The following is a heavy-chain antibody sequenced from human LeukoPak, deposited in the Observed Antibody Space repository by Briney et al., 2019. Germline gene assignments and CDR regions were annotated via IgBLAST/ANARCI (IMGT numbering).Heavy chain of an antibody. Sequence: ASVKVSCKASGYTFTGYYMHWVRQAPGQGLEWMGWISVYNGNTNYAQKLQGRVTMTIDTSTRTAYMELRSLRSDDTAVYYCARGNAWDRSRDWFDPWGQGTLVTVSS. CDR1: GYTFTGYY. CDR3: ARGNAWDRSRDWFDP. D-gene: IGHD3-16*01. J-gene: IGHJ5*02. V-gene: IGHV1-18*04. CDR2: ISVYNGNT.